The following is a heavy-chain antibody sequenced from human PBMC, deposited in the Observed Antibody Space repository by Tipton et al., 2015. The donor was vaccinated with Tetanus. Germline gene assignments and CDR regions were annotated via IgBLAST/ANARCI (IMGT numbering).Heavy chain of an antibody. J-gene: IGHJ4*02. D-gene: IGHD2-8*01. CDR1: GYIFNNYW. V-gene: IGHV5-51*01. CDR2: IYPGDSDT. CDR3: ARAHCTDGVCNFDF. Sequence: QLVQSGGEVKKPGESLKISCKGSGYIFNNYWIGWVRQKTGQGLEWMGIIYPGDSDTRYRPSFQGQVTISVDKSINTAYLQWSSLKASDTSMFYCARAHCTDGVCNFDFWGQGALVTVAS.